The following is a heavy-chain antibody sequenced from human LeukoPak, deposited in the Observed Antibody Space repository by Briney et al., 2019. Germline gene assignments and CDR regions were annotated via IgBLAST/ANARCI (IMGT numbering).Heavy chain of an antibody. J-gene: IGHJ6*02. V-gene: IGHV1-69*05. D-gene: IGHD1-26*01. CDR1: GGTFSSYA. CDR2: IIPIFGTA. Sequence: GASVKVSCKASGGTFSSYAISWVRQAPGQGLEWMGGIIPIFGTANYAQKFQGRVTMTRDTSTSTVYMELSSLRSEDTAVCYCARDRIVGASYYGMDVWGQGTAVTVSS. CDR3: ARDRIVGASYYGMDV.